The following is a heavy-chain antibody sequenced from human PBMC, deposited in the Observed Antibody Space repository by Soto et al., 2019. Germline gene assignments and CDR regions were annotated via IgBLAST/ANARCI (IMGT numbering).Heavy chain of an antibody. V-gene: IGHV1-69*01. J-gene: IGHJ6*02. Sequence: QVQLVQSGAEVKEPGSSVKVSCKASGGTFSSYAISWVRQAPGQGLEWMGGIIPIFGTANYAQKFQGRVTITADESTSTAYMELSSLRSEDTAVYYCARDAFSEEQWLSPKSYYGMDVWGQGTTVTVSS. CDR1: GGTFSSYA. CDR3: ARDAFSEEQWLSPKSYYGMDV. D-gene: IGHD6-19*01. CDR2: IIPIFGTA.